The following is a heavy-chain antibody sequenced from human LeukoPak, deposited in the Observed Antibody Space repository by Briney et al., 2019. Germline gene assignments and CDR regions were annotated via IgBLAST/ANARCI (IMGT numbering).Heavy chain of an antibody. CDR3: AKRPSSGSFDY. D-gene: IGHD6-19*01. CDR2: ISYDGSNK. CDR1: GFTFSSYA. V-gene: IGHV3-30-3*02. J-gene: IGHJ4*02. Sequence: GGSLRPSCAASGFTFSSYAMHWVRQAPGKGLEWVAVISYDGSNKYYADSVKGRFTISRDNSKNTLYLQMNSLRAEDTAVYYCAKRPSSGSFDYWGQGTLVTVSS.